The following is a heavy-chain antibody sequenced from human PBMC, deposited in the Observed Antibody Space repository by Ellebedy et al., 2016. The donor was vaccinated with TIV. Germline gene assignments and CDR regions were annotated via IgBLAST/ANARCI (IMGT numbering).Heavy chain of an antibody. J-gene: IGHJ3*02. CDR1: GFTLSDHV. V-gene: IGHV3-30*18. Sequence: GGSLRLSXVASGFTLSDHVMHWVRQAPGKGLEWVQGLSSDGSIPYYTASLWGRFTISRDNSNNTVYLQMNSLKPEDTGIYYCAKESDAFDIWGQGTMVTVAS. CDR3: AKESDAFDI. CDR2: LSSDGSIP.